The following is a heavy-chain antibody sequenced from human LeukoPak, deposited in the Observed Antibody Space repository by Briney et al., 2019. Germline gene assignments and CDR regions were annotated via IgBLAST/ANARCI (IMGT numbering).Heavy chain of an antibody. Sequence: PGGSLRLSCAASGFTFNSYAMTWVRQAPGKGLEWASAISGSGGTTYYADSVRGRFTISRDNSKSTLSLQMNSLRAEDTAVYYCAKGLINDWSALEYWGQGTLVTVSS. CDR3: AKGLINDWSALEY. CDR1: GFTFNSYA. CDR2: ISGSGGTT. J-gene: IGHJ4*02. V-gene: IGHV3-23*01. D-gene: IGHD3-9*01.